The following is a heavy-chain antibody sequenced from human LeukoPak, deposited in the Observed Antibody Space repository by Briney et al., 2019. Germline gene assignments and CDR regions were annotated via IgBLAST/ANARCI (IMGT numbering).Heavy chain of an antibody. Sequence: SETLSLTCTVSGGSISTYYWNWIQQPPGKGLEWIGYIYYSGTTNYNPSLKSRVTISVDTSKNQFSLKLSSVTAADTAVYYCAREGPGVGAPRGSFDYWGQGTLVTVSS. CDR1: GGSISTYY. V-gene: IGHV4-59*12. CDR2: IYYSGTT. CDR3: AREGPGVGAPRGSFDY. D-gene: IGHD1-26*01. J-gene: IGHJ4*02.